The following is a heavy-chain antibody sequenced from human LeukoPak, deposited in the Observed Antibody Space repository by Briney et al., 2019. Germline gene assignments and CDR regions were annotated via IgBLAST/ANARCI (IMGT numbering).Heavy chain of an antibody. CDR1: GFTFSNAW. CDR2: IKSKTDGGTT. Sequence: PGGSLRLSCAASGFTFSNAWMSWVRQAPGKGLEWVGRIKSKTDGGTTDYAAPVKGRFTISRDDSKNTLYLQMNSLKTENTAVYYSTTDTDDYGDYGKFDYWGQGTLVTVSS. D-gene: IGHD4-17*01. CDR3: TTDTDDYGDYGKFDY. J-gene: IGHJ4*02. V-gene: IGHV3-15*01.